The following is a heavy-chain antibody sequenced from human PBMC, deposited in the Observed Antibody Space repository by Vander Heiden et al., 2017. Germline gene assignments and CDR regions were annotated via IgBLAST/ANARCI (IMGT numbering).Heavy chain of an antibody. J-gene: IGHJ6*02. Sequence: EVQLVESGGGLVEPGGSLRLSCAASGFTFSNYWMHWVRQAPGKGLVWVSRSNSDGSSTSYADSVKGRFTISRDNAKKKLYLRMNSLRAEDTAVYYCAWIFGARGTDVWGQGTTVIVSS. V-gene: IGHV3-74*01. CDR2: SNSDGSST. CDR3: AWIFGARGTDV. CDR1: GFTFSNYW. D-gene: IGHD3-3*01.